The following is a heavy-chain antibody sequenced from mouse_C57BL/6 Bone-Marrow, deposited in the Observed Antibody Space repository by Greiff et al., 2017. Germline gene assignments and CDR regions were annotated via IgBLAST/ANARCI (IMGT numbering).Heavy chain of an antibody. CDR2: IDPENGDT. J-gene: IGHJ3*01. CDR1: GFNIKDDY. V-gene: IGHV14-4*01. Sequence: EVQLQESGAELVRPGASVKLSCTASGFNIKDDYMHWVKQRPEQGLEWIGWIDPENGDTEYASKFQGKATITADTSSNTAYLQLSSLTSEDTAVYYCTIGTYGSPPCFAYRGQGTLVTVSA. CDR3: TIGTYGSPPCFAY. D-gene: IGHD1-1*01.